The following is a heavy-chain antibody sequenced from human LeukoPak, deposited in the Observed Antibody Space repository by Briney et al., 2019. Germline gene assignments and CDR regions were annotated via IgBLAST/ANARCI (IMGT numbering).Heavy chain of an antibody. CDR3: ARGQKYRYGYTVTELGSGYFDY. CDR2: IYTSGST. D-gene: IGHD5-18*01. Sequence: SETLSLTCTVSGGSISSGSYYWSWIRQPAGKGLEWIGRIYTSGSTNYNPSLKSRVTISVDTSKNQFSLRLSSVTAADTAVYFCARGQKYRYGYTVTELGSGYFDYWGQGTLVTVSS. CDR1: GGSISSGSYY. J-gene: IGHJ4*02. V-gene: IGHV4-61*02.